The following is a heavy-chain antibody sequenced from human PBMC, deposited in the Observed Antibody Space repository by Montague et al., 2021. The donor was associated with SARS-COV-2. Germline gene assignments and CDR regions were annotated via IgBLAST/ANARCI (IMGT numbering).Heavy chain of an antibody. V-gene: IGHV4-34*01. CDR1: GTSFSGYY. CDR2: ISHGGST. J-gene: IGHJ6*03. CDR3: ARLRDGVVPSPILGVGPYYSYYYMDV. D-gene: IGHD3-10*01. Sequence: SETLSLTCAVHGTSFSGYYWSWIRQPPGKGLEWIGEISHGGSTKYSPSLKSRLTISADTSKNQFSLKLTSVAAADTAVYYCARLRDGVVPSPILGVGPYYSYYYMDVWGRGTTVTVSS.